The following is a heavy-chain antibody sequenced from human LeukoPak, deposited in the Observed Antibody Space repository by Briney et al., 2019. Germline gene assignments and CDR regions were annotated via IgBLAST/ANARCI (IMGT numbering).Heavy chain of an antibody. CDR2: IYYSGST. CDR3: ARDSVGVTEAFDI. J-gene: IGHJ3*02. CDR1: GVSFSGYY. D-gene: IGHD1-26*01. Sequence: PSETLSLTCAVYGVSFSGYYWSWIRQPPGKGLEWIGSIYYSGSTYYKPSLKSRVTISVDTSKNQFSLKLSSVTAADTAVYYCARDSVGVTEAFDIWGQGTMVTVSS. V-gene: IGHV4-34*01.